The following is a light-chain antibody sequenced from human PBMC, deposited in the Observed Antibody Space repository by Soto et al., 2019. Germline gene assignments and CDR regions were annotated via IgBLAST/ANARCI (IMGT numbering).Light chain of an antibody. J-gene: IGLJ2*01. CDR1: SSDVGPYNY. V-gene: IGLV2-14*01. CDR3: QSYGTNLSVL. CDR2: EVT. Sequence: QSALTQPASVSGSPGQSITISCTGTSSDVGPYNYVSWYQHHPGKAPKLLIYEVTKRPSGVSNRFSGSKSGNTASLTISGLQAEDEADYYCQSYGTNLSVLFGGGTKLTVL.